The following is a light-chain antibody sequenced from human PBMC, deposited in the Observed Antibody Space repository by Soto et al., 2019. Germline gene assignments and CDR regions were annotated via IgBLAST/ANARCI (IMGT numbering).Light chain of an antibody. V-gene: IGKV3-15*01. J-gene: IGKJ2*01. CDR2: AAS. CDR1: QSVGSN. Sequence: EVVLTQSPATLSVSPGERVTLSCRASQSVGSNLAWFQQKPGQAPRLLMYAASTRPTSIAARFSGSGSGTDFILTITSLQAEDVAVYYCQQYYIVPYTFGQGTKLEI. CDR3: QQYYIVPYT.